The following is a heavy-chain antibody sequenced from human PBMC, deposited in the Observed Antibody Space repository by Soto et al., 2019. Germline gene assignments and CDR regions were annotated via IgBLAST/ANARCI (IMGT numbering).Heavy chain of an antibody. CDR3: ARVSSSWYNWFDP. CDR2: INSDGSST. CDR1: GFTFSSYW. Sequence: GGSLRLSCAASGFTFSSYWMHWVRQAPGKGLVWVSRINSDGSSTSYADSVKGRFTISRDNAKNTLYLQMNSLRAEDTAVYYCARVSSSWYNWFDPWGQGTLVTVSS. D-gene: IGHD6-13*01. V-gene: IGHV3-74*01. J-gene: IGHJ5*02.